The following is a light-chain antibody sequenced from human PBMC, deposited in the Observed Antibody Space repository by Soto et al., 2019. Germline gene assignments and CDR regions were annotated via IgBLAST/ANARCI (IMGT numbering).Light chain of an antibody. CDR1: ASDIGGYNF. CDR2: EVN. Sequence: QSALTQPPSASGSPGQSVAISCTGTASDIGGYNFVSWYQQHPGKAPKLMIYEVNKRPSGVPDRFSGSKSGNTASLTVSGLQAVDEADSYCCSHGGIPPHVFGTGTNLTVL. CDR3: CSHGGIPPHV. V-gene: IGLV2-8*01. J-gene: IGLJ1*01.